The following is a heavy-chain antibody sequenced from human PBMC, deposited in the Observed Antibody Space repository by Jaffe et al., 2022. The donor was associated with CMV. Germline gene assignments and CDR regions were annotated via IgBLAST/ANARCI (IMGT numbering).Heavy chain of an antibody. D-gene: IGHD2-21*01. J-gene: IGHJ6*02. V-gene: IGHV3-23*05. CDR1: GFTFNNYA. Sequence: EVQLLESGGDLVQPGGSLRLSCTASGFTFNNYAMNWVRQAPGKGLEWVSLIGGNNINTHYADSVRGRFTISKDSSKSMLFLQMNNLRVEDTAIYYCAKGKGRSNHAYYGMDVWGQGTTVTVSS. CDR3: AKGKGRSNHAYYGMDV. CDR2: IGGNNINT.